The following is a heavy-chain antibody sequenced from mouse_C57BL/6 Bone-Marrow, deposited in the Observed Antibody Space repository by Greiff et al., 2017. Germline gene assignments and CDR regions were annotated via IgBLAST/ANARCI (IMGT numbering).Heavy chain of an antibody. CDR3: ARGHYGSSDWYFDV. V-gene: IGHV5-17*01. Sequence: EVQLVESGGGLVKPGGSLKLSCAASGFTFSDYGMHWVRQAPEKGLEWVAYISSGSSTIYYADTVKGRFTISRDNAKNTLFLQMTSLRSEDTAMYYCARGHYGSSDWYFDVWGTGTTGTVSS. CDR2: ISSGSSTI. D-gene: IGHD1-1*01. J-gene: IGHJ1*03. CDR1: GFTFSDYG.